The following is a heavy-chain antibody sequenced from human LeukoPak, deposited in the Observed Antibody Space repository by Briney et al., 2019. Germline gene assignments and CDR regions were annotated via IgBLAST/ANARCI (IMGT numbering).Heavy chain of an antibody. CDR3: ARDPRGNYYDSSGYYEDAFDI. Sequence: GGSLRLSCAASGFTFSSYSMNWVRQAPGKGLEWVANIKQDGSEKYYVDSVKGRFTISRDNAKNSLYLQMNSLRAEDTAVYYCARDPRGNYYDSSGYYEDAFDIWGRGTMVTVSS. J-gene: IGHJ3*02. CDR1: GFTFSSYS. V-gene: IGHV3-7*01. D-gene: IGHD3-22*01. CDR2: IKQDGSEK.